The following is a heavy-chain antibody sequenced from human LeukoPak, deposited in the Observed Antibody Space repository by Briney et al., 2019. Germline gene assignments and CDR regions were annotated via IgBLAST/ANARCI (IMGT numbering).Heavy chain of an antibody. CDR2: TYYRSRWYK. Sequence: SQTLSLTCVISGDSVSNNSASWNWIRQSPSRGLEWLGRTYYRSRWYKDYAVSVKSRITINPDTSKNQFSLQLNSVTPEDAAVYYCARWLTTWGQGTLVTVSS. J-gene: IGHJ5*02. V-gene: IGHV6-1*01. CDR1: GDSVSNNSAS. CDR3: ARWLTT. D-gene: IGHD3-9*01.